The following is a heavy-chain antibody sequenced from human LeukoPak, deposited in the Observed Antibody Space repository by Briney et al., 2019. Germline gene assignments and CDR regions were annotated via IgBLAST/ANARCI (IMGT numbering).Heavy chain of an antibody. Sequence: GGSLRLSCAASGFTFNSYGMHWVRQAPGKGLEWVAVITYDGSNGYYADSVKGRFTISRDNAKNTLYLEMNSLRDEDTAIYYCVYSGNYRFDYWGQGTLVTVSS. D-gene: IGHD1-26*01. CDR3: VYSGNYRFDY. J-gene: IGHJ4*02. V-gene: IGHV3-30*03. CDR1: GFTFNSYG. CDR2: ITYDGSNG.